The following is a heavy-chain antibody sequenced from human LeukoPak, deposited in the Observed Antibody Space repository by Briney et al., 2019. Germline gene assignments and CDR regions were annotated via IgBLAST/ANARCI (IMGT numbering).Heavy chain of an antibody. CDR1: GGTLSSYA. CDR2: VIPIFGTA. CDR3: ASPAGDSSSPDGFDP. V-gene: IGHV1-69*13. J-gene: IGHJ5*02. D-gene: IGHD6-6*01. Sequence: SVKGSRKASGGTLSSYAFSWVRQAPGQGLEGMGGVIPIFGTANYAQKFQGRVTITADESTSTAYMELSSLRSEDTAVYYCASPAGDSSSPDGFDPWGQGTLVTVSS.